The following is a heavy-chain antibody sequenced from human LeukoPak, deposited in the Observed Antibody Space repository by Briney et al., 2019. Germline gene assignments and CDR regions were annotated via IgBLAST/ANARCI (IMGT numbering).Heavy chain of an antibody. CDR1: GFTFSSYA. V-gene: IGHV3-30*04. J-gene: IGHJ4*02. CDR2: ISYDGSNK. D-gene: IGHD3-16*02. CDR3: ARAQGEPLGGVILF. Sequence: GRSLRLSCAASGFTFSSYAMHWVRQAPGKGLEWVAVISYDGSNKYYADSVKGRFTISRDNSKNTLYLQMNSLRAEDTAVYYCARAQGEPLGGVILFWGQGTLVTVSS.